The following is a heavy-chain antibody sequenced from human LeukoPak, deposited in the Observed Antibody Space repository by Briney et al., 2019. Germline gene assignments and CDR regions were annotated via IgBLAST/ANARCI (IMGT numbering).Heavy chain of an antibody. J-gene: IGHJ4*02. CDR3: ARLSSSWYPYFDY. CDR1: GYTFTGYY. V-gene: IGHV1-2*06. CDR2: INPNSGGT. Sequence: GASVKVSCKASGYTFTGYYVHWVRQAPGQGLDWMGRINPNSGGTNYAQKFQGRVTMTRDTSISTAYMELSRLRSDDTAVYYCARLSSSWYPYFDYWGQGTLVTVSS. D-gene: IGHD6-13*01.